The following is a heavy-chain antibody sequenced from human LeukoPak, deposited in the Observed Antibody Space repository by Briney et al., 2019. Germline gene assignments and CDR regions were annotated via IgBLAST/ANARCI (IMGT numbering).Heavy chain of an antibody. CDR1: GGSISGSSYY. CDR3: ARPSTLNWFDP. CDR2: IYYSGST. V-gene: IGHV4-39*07. J-gene: IGHJ5*02. Sequence: PSETLSLTCTVSGGSISGSSYYWGWIRQPPGKGLEWIGSIYYSGSTYYNPSLKSRVTISVDTSKNQFSLKLSSVTAADTAVYYCARPSTLNWFDPRGQGTLVTVSS.